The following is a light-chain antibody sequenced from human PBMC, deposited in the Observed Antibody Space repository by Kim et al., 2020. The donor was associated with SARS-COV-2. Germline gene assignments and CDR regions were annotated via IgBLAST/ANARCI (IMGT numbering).Light chain of an antibody. Sequence: GQSITISCTGNSRDIGDYNYVSWYQLHPGKAPKLMINDVSKRPSGVSNRFSGSKSGNTASLTISGLQAEDEDDYYCSSYTSSSTYVFGTGTKVTVL. CDR2: DVS. CDR1: SRDIGDYNY. J-gene: IGLJ1*01. CDR3: SSYTSSSTYV. V-gene: IGLV2-14*04.